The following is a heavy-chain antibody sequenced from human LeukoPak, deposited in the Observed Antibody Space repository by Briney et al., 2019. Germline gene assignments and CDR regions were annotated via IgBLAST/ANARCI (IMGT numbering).Heavy chain of an antibody. CDR2: IYYSGST. V-gene: IGHV4-61*01. J-gene: IGHJ6*03. CDR3: ARVGLGGYSGYIPNYYYMDV. Sequence: SETLSLTCTVSGYSVSSGHLWGWIRQSPGKGLEWIGYIYYSGSTNYNPSLKSRVTISVDTSKNQFSLKLSSVTAADTAVYYCARVGLGGYSGYIPNYYYMDVWGKGTTVTVSS. CDR1: GYSVSSGHL. D-gene: IGHD5-12*01.